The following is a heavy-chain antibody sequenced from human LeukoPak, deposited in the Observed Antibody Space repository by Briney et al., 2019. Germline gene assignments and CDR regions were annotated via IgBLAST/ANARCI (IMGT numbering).Heavy chain of an antibody. CDR1: GFTLSSYA. CDR2: IDASGGTT. D-gene: IGHD4-11*01. V-gene: IGHV3-23*01. Sequence: GGSLRLSCAASGFTLSSYAMSWVRQAPGKGLEWVSSIDASGGTTDYTDSVKGRFTISRDNSKNTLYLQMNSLRTEDTAVYYCAKKGGDYRWRHFDYWGQGTLVTVSS. J-gene: IGHJ4*02. CDR3: AKKGGDYRWRHFDY.